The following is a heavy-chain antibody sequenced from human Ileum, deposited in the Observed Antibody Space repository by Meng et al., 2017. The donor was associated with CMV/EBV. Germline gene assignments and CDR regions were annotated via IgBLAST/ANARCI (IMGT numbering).Heavy chain of an antibody. CDR3: ARGLASGWPDY. Sequence: LPLRRGGAGVLKPSASPSLTCAVFGGSFTDYYWPWFRQSPGKGLEWIGENTHSGRAYYSSSLTGRATISVDMSKYQFSLKLPSVTAADTAIYYCARGLASGWPDYWGQGTLVTVFS. V-gene: IGHV4-34*01. J-gene: IGHJ4*02. CDR2: NTHSGRA. D-gene: IGHD3-10*01. CDR1: GGSFTDYY.